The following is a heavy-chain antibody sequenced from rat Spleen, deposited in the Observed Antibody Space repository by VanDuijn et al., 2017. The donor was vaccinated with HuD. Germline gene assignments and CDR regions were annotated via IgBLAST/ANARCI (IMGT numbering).Heavy chain of an antibody. CDR3: TRAPYGYFDY. J-gene: IGHJ2*01. CDR1: GFTFSYSD. D-gene: IGHD1-3*01. Sequence: EVQLVESGGGLVQPGRSLKLSCTASGFTFSYSDMAWVRQAPTKGLEWVASISPSGGTTYYPDSVKGRFTISRDSAKSTLYLQMNSLRPEDTATYYCTRAPYGYFDYWGQGVEVTVSS. CDR2: ISPSGGTT. V-gene: IGHV5-25*01.